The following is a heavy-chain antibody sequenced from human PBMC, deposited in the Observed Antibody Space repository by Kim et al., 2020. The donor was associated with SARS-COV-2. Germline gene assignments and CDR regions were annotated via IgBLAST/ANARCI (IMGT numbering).Heavy chain of an antibody. D-gene: IGHD5-18*01. CDR1: GFTFSTYD. CDR3: ARRGYGYYYYGMDV. J-gene: IGHJ6*02. Sequence: GGSLRLSCAASGFTFSTYDMHWVRQATGKGLEWVSGIGSAGDTYYPGSVKGRFTISRENAENSLYLQMNSLRAGDTAVYYCARRGYGYYYYGMDVWGQGTTFTVSS. CDR2: IGSAGDT. V-gene: IGHV3-13*04.